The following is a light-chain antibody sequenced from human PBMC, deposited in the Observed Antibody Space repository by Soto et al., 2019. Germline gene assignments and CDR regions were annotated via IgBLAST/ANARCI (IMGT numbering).Light chain of an antibody. J-gene: IGKJ5*01. CDR1: QSVRTK. CDR2: GAS. Sequence: EIVMTQSPDILYVSPGEGATLSCRASQSVRTKLAWYQQKAGQAPRLLIYGASTRATGIPDRFSGSGSGTEFTLTISSLQSEDFAVYYCQQYNGWPITFGQGTRLEIK. CDR3: QQYNGWPIT. V-gene: IGKV3-15*01.